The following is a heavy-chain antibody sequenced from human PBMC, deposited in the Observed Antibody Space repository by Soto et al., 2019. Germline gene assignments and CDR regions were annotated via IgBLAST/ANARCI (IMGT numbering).Heavy chain of an antibody. Sequence: QPGGSLILACAASVFTCNNLAMHWVRQAPGMGLDWVAVISFDGSNTYHTESVPGRFTISRDNSKNTLSLQMNSMQAEDTALYYCVKDTSNDSDNWPAPYGLDVWGQGTTVTVSS. D-gene: IGHD1-1*01. CDR1: VFTCNNLA. V-gene: IGHV3-30*18. J-gene: IGHJ6*02. CDR2: ISFDGSNT. CDR3: VKDTSNDSDNWPAPYGLDV.